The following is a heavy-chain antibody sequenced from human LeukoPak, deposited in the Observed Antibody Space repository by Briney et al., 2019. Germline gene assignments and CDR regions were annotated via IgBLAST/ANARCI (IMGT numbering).Heavy chain of an antibody. D-gene: IGHD3-3*01. J-gene: IGHJ4*02. CDR2: INPNSGGT. CDR1: GYTFTGYY. CDR3: ARAANDFWSGYSAVDY. Sequence: ASVKVSCKASGYTFTGYYMHWVRQAPGQGLEWMGWINPNSGGTNYAQKFQGRVTMTRDTSISTAYMELSRLRSDDTAVYYWARAANDFWSGYSAVDYWGQGTLVTVSS. V-gene: IGHV1-2*02.